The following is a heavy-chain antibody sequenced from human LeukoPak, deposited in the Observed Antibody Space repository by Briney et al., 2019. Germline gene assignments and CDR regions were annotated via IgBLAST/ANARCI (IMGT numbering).Heavy chain of an antibody. CDR2: TSGSGGST. Sequence: GGSLRLSCAASGFTFSSYWMSWVRQAPGKGLEWVSATSGSGGSTYYADSVKGRFTISRDNSKNTLYLQMNSLRAEDTAVYYCAKWGVVPAATDAFDIWGQGIMVTVSS. CDR1: GFTFSSYW. CDR3: AKWGVVPAATDAFDI. V-gene: IGHV3-23*01. J-gene: IGHJ3*02. D-gene: IGHD2-2*01.